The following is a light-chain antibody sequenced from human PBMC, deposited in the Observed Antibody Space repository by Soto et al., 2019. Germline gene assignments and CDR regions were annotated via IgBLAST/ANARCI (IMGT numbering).Light chain of an antibody. CDR1: SRDVGGYNY. CDR2: EVS. CDR3: SSYTSSRAYV. J-gene: IGLJ1*01. V-gene: IGLV2-14*01. Sequence: QSALTQPASVSGSPGQSITISCTRTSRDVGGYNYVSWYQQQSGKAPKLMIHEVSNRPSGDSNRFSGSKSGNTASLTISGLQAEDEADYYCSSYTSSRAYVFGIGTKVTVL.